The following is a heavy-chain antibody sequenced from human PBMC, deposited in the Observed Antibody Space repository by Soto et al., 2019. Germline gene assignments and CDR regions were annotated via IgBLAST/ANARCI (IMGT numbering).Heavy chain of an antibody. J-gene: IGHJ4*02. CDR3: ARDQIGITTAGGGRIDH. CDR1: GFTFSTHA. Sequence: QVQLVESGGGVVQPGRSLRLSCAASGFTFSTHAMHWVRQAPGKGLECVAIVSFDGSNKYYADSVKGRFTISRDNSKNTLDLQMSGRTPEDTAFYYCARDQIGITTAGGGRIDHWGQGTLVTVSS. D-gene: IGHD6-13*01. V-gene: IGHV3-30-3*01. CDR2: VSFDGSNK.